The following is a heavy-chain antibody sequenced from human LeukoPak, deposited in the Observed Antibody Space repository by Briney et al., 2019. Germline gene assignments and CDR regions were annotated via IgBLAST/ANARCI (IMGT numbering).Heavy chain of an antibody. CDR1: GYSFTSYW. Sequence: GESLKISCTGSGYSFTSYWISWVRQMPGRGLEWMGRIDPSDSYTNYSPSFQGHVTISADKSISTAYLQWSSLKASDTAMYYCARQEYSSSPGDYWGQGTLVTVSS. J-gene: IGHJ4*02. V-gene: IGHV5-10-1*01. CDR2: IDPSDSYT. D-gene: IGHD6-6*01. CDR3: ARQEYSSSPGDY.